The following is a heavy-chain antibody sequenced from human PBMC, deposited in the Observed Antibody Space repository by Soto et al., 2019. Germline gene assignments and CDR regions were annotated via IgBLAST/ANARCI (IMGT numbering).Heavy chain of an antibody. V-gene: IGHV1-69*06. CDR3: AREVGVRANVFYYYYGMEV. CDR2: IIPIFGTA. Sequence: SVKVSCKTSGYSFTSNAITWVRQAPGQGLEWMGGIIPIFGTANYAQKFQGRVTITADKSTSTAYMELSSLRSEDTAVYYCAREVGVRANVFYYYYGMEVWGQGTTVTVS. CDR1: GYSFTSNA. J-gene: IGHJ6*02. D-gene: IGHD1-26*01.